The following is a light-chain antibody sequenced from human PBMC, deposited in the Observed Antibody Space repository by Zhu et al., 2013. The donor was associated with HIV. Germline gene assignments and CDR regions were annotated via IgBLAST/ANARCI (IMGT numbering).Light chain of an antibody. Sequence: DIQMTQSPSSLSASVGDRVTITCRASQSISSYLNWYQQKTGKAPKLLIYDASSLESGVPSRFSGSGSGTEFTLTISSLQPDDFATYYCQQYNSYSRYTFGQGTKLEIK. V-gene: IGKV1-5*01. CDR2: DAS. CDR1: QSISSY. J-gene: IGKJ2*01. CDR3: QQYNSYSRYT.